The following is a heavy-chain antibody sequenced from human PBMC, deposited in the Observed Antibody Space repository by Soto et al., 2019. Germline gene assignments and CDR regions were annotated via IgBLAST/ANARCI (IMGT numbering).Heavy chain of an antibody. J-gene: IGHJ5*02. CDR1: GYTFTSYA. D-gene: IGHD3-22*01. V-gene: IGHV1-3*01. CDR3: ARADYDSSGYWWFDT. Sequence: ASVKVSCRASGYTFTSYAMHWVRQAPGQRLEWMGWITAGNGNTKYSQKFQGRVTITRDTSASTAYMELSSLRSEDTAVYYCARADYDSSGYWWFDTSGQGSLVNGSS. CDR2: ITAGNGNT.